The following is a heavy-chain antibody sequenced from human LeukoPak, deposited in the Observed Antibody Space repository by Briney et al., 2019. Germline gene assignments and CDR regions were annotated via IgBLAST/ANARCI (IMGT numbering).Heavy chain of an antibody. CDR2: INAGNGNT. D-gene: IGHD3-10*01. V-gene: IGHV1-3*01. J-gene: IGHJ6*02. CDR3: ARLDYGSGSPNYYYGMDV. Sequence: ASVKVSCKASGYTFTSYAMHWVRQAPGQRLEWMGWINAGNGNTKYSQKFQGRVTITRDTSASTAYMELSSLRSEDTAVYYCARLDYGSGSPNYYYGMDVWGQGTTVTVSS. CDR1: GYTFTSYA.